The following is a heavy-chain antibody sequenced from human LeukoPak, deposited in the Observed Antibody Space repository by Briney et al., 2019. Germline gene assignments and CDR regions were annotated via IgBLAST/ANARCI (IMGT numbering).Heavy chain of an antibody. J-gene: IGHJ6*03. V-gene: IGHV3-30*18. D-gene: IGHD3-3*01. CDR2: ISYDGSNK. Sequence: GGSLRLSCAASGFTFSSYGMHWVRQAPGKGLEWVAVISYDGSNKYYADSVKGRFTISRDNSKNTLYLQMNSLRAEDTAVYYCAKGGGYDFWSGLGYYYYYMDVWGKGTTVTVSS. CDR3: AKGGGYDFWSGLGYYYYYMDV. CDR1: GFTFSSYG.